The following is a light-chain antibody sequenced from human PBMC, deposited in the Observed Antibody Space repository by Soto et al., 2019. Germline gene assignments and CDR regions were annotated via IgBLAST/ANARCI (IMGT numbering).Light chain of an antibody. Sequence: EIVLTQSPGTLSLSPGERATLSRRASQSVSSSYLAWYQQKPGQAPRLLIYGASSRATGIPDRFSGSGSGTDFTLTISRLEPVDFAVYYCQQYGSSPPITFGQGTRLEI. CDR3: QQYGSSPPIT. CDR1: QSVSSSY. CDR2: GAS. V-gene: IGKV3-20*01. J-gene: IGKJ5*01.